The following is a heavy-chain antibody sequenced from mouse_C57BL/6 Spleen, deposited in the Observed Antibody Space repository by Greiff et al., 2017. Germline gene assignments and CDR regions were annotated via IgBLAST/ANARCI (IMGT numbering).Heavy chain of an antibody. J-gene: IGHJ1*03. D-gene: IGHD1-1*01. CDR1: GYTFTGYW. Sequence: VQLQQSGAELMKPGASVKLSCKATGYTFTGYWIEWVKQRPGHGLEWIGEILPGSGSTNYNEKFKGKATFTADTSSNTAYMQLSSLTTEDSAIYYCARRPYYYGSRYGYFDVWGTGTTVTVAS. CDR3: ARRPYYYGSRYGYFDV. CDR2: ILPGSGST. V-gene: IGHV1-9*01.